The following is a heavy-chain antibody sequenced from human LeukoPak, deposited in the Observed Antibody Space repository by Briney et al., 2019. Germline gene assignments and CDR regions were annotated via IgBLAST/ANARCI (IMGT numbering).Heavy chain of an antibody. CDR2: INHSGST. CDR1: GFTFSSYE. J-gene: IGHJ4*02. V-gene: IGHV4-34*01. CDR3: ARAGGRTEHVSIVVVPAAGYFDY. Sequence: PGGSLRLSCAASGFTFSSYEMNWVRQPPGKGLEWIGEINHSGSTNYNPSLKSRVTISVDTSKNQFSLKLSSVTAADTAVYYCARAGGRTEHVSIVVVPAAGYFDYWGQGTLVTVSS. D-gene: IGHD2-2*01.